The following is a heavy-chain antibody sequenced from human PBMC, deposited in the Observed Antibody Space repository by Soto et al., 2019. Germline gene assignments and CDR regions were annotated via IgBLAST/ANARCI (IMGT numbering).Heavy chain of an antibody. CDR1: GFTFSSYA. J-gene: IGHJ5*02. CDR3: AKGRDIVATVGGWFDP. Sequence: EVQLLESGGGLVQPGGSLRLSCAASGFTFSSYAMSWVRQAPGKGREWVSAISGSGGSTYYADSVKGRFTISRDNSKNTLYLQMNSLRAEDTAVYYCAKGRDIVATVGGWFDPWGQGTLVTVSS. D-gene: IGHD5-12*01. V-gene: IGHV3-23*01. CDR2: ISGSGGST.